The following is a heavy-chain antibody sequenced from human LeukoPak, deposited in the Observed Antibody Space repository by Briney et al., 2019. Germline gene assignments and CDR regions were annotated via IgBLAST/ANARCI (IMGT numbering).Heavy chain of an antibody. CDR1: GFTFDDYA. CDR2: ISWDGGRT. Sequence: GGSLRLSCAASGFTFDDYAMHWVRQAPGKGLEWVSLISWDGGRTYYADSVRGRFIISRDNAKNSLYLQMNSLRAEDTAVYYCAREKYYDSGGYYSVDDAFDIWGQGTMVTVSS. D-gene: IGHD3-22*01. J-gene: IGHJ3*02. V-gene: IGHV3-43D*03. CDR3: AREKYYDSGGYYSVDDAFDI.